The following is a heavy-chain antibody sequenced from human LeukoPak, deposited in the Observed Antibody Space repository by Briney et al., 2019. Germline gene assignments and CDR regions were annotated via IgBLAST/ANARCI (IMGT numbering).Heavy chain of an antibody. CDR2: IKYDGTT. CDR1: GASFSGYF. Sequence: SETLSLTCAVSGASFSGYFWNWIRQSPEKGLEWIGEIKYDGTTNYNPSLTSRVTMSIDKATNQFHLKVTSLTAADTAVYYCARDAPYYYDSSGYFDYWGQGTLVTVSS. V-gene: IGHV4-34*10. CDR3: ARDAPYYYDSSGYFDY. J-gene: IGHJ4*02. D-gene: IGHD3-22*01.